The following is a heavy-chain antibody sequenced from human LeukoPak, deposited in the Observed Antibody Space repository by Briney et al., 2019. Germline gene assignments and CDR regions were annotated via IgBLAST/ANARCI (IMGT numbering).Heavy chain of an antibody. CDR2: IYPGDSDT. CDR1: GYSFTSYW. D-gene: IGHD3-22*01. CDR3: ARQAYYDSSGYSTIEDY. J-gene: IGHJ4*02. Sequence: GESLKISYKGSGYSFTSYWIGWVRQMPGKGLEWMGIIYPGDSDTRYSPSFQGQVTISADKSISTAYLQWSSLKASDTAMYYCARQAYYDSSGYSTIEDYWGQGTLVTVSS. V-gene: IGHV5-51*01.